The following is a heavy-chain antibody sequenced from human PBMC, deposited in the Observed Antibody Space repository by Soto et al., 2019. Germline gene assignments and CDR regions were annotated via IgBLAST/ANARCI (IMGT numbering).Heavy chain of an antibody. J-gene: IGHJ5*02. Sequence: EVQLVESGGGLVQPGGSLRLSCAASGFTFSTYRMSWVRQAPGKGLECVARIKQDGSEKYYVDSVKGRVSISRDNAKNSLDLQMNSLRADDTAVYYCARALNRDLWGQGTLVTVSS. CDR3: ARALNRDL. V-gene: IGHV3-7*01. CDR2: IKQDGSEK. CDR1: GFTFSTYR.